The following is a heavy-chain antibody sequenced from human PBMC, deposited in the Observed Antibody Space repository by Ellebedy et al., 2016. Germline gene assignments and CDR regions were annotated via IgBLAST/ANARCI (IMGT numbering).Heavy chain of an antibody. J-gene: IGHJ4*02. V-gene: IGHV3-74*01. CDR3: ARGPQLVGATPHFDY. CDR2: SKTDGSST. Sequence: GESLKISXAASGFTLSSHWMHWVRQAPGKGLVWVSRSKTDGSSTSYADSVKGRFTISRDNAKNTLYLQLNSLRAEDTAVYYCARGPQLVGATPHFDYWGQGTLVTVSS. D-gene: IGHD1-26*01. CDR1: GFTLSSHW.